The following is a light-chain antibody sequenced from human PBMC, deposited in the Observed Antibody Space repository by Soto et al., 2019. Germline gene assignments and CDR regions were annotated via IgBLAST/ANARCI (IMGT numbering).Light chain of an antibody. V-gene: IGLV1-40*01. J-gene: IGLJ2*01. CDR2: ANT. CDR1: SSNIGAGYD. CDR3: LSLDSSLSVV. Sequence: QSVLTQPPSVSGAPGQRVTISCTGSSSNIGAGYDVHWYQQLPGRPPLLLIYANTNRPSGVPERFSGSKSGTSGSLAITGLQAEDEADYYCLSLDSSLSVVFVGGTNLTVL.